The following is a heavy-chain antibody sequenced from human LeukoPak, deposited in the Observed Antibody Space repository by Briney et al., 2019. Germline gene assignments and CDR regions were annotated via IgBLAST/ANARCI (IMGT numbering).Heavy chain of an antibody. CDR3: ARDRDGYPY. J-gene: IGHJ4*02. Sequence: PGGSLRLSCAASGFTFSSFWMSWVRQTPGRGLEWVANIKPDGSEKNYVDSVKGRFTISRDNTKDSLYLQMNSLRAEDTAVYYRARDRDGYPYWGQGTLVTVSS. CDR1: GFTFSSFW. CDR2: IKPDGSEK. V-gene: IGHV3-7*01. D-gene: IGHD3-22*01.